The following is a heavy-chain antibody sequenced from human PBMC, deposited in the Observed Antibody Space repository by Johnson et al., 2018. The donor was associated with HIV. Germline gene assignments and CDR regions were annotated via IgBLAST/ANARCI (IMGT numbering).Heavy chain of an antibody. D-gene: IGHD1-7*01. CDR3: ARSATGTTADAFDI. Sequence: QVQLVESGGGLVQPGRSLRLSCAASGFTFSSYAMHWVRQAPGKGLEWVAVISYDGSNKYYADSVKGRFTISRDNSKNTLYLQMTSLRAEDTAVYYCARSATGTTADAFDIWGQGTMVTVSS. J-gene: IGHJ3*02. V-gene: IGHV3-30*04. CDR2: ISYDGSNK. CDR1: GFTFSSYA.